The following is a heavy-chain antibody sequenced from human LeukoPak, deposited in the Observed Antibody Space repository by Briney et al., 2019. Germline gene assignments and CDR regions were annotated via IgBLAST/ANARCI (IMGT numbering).Heavy chain of an antibody. D-gene: IGHD1-7*01. J-gene: IGHJ4*02. CDR3: ASRAGKPGNTPWCFDY. Sequence: GGSLRLSCAASGFTLSNYWMTWVRQAPGKGPEWVANIRQDGSETNYVDSVRGRFTIARDNTKNSLYLQMTSLRGEDTAVYYCASRAGKPGNTPWCFDYWGQGALVTVSS. CDR2: IRQDGSET. CDR1: GFTLSNYW. V-gene: IGHV3-7*01.